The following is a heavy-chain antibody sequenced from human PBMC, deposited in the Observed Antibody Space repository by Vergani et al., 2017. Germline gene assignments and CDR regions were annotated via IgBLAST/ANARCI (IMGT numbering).Heavy chain of an antibody. D-gene: IGHD3-22*01. CDR3: AKDTQSSGYYLRDAFDI. CDR1: GFTFSSYS. Sequence: VQLVESGGGVVQPGRSLRLSCAASGFTFSSYSMNWVRQAPGKGLEWVSSISSSSSYIYYADSVKGRFTISRDNAKNSLYLQMNSLRAEDTAVYYCAKDTQSSGYYLRDAFDIWGQGTMVTVSS. CDR2: ISSSSSYI. V-gene: IGHV3-21*01. J-gene: IGHJ3*02.